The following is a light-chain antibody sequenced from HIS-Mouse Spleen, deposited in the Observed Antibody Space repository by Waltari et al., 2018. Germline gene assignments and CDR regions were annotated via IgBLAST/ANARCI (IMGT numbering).Light chain of an antibody. CDR1: ALPKPY. J-gene: IGLJ2*01. V-gene: IGLV3-25*03. Sequence: SYELTQPPSVSVSPGQTARITCAGDALPKPYAYWYQQKPGQAPVLVIYKDSERPSRIPERFSGSSSGTTVTLTISGVQAEDEADYYCQSADSSGTYVVFGGGTKLTVL. CDR3: QSADSSGTYVV. CDR2: KDS.